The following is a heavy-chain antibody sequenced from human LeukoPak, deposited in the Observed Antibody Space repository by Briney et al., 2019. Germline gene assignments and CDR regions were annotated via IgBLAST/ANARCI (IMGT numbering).Heavy chain of an antibody. D-gene: IGHD3-10*01. J-gene: IGHJ4*02. V-gene: IGHV3-48*01. CDR3: ARYGSGSKYRDPFDS. CDR2: IYRDSSVI. CDR1: GFTFTSYG. Sequence: GGSLRLSCAASGFTFTSYGMTWVRQAPGEGLEWISCIYRDSSVIHYADSVRGRFTVSRDNGKNSVYLQMNSLRADDTAVYCCARYGSGSKYRDPFDSWGQGTLVTVSS.